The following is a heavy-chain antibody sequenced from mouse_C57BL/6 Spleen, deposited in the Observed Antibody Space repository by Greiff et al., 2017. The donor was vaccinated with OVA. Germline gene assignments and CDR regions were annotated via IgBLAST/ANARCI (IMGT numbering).Heavy chain of an antibody. V-gene: IGHV1-26*01. CDR2: INPNNGGT. J-gene: IGHJ1*03. D-gene: IGHD1-1*01. Sequence: EVKLVESGPELVKPGASVKISCKASGYTFTDYYMNWVKQSHGKSLEWIGDINPNNGGTSYNQKFKGKATLTVDKSSSTAYMELRSLTSEDSAVYYCARWDYYGSSYVGWYFDVWGTGTTVTVSS. CDR3: ARWDYYGSSYVGWYFDV. CDR1: GYTFTDYY.